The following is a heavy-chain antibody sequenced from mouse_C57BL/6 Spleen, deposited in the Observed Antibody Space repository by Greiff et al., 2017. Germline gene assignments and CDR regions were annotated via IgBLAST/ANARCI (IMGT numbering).Heavy chain of an antibody. J-gene: IGHJ4*01. D-gene: IGHD2-13*01. CDR2: IWSGGST. Sequence: QVQLQQSGPGLVQPSQSLSITCTVSGFSLTSYGVHWVRQSPGKGLEWLGVIWSGGSTDYNAAFISRLSISKDNSNRQVFFKINSLQAEDTAIYYCARNRVKGMAYWGQGTSVTVSS. CDR3: ARNRVKGMAY. CDR1: GFSLTSYG. V-gene: IGHV2-2*01.